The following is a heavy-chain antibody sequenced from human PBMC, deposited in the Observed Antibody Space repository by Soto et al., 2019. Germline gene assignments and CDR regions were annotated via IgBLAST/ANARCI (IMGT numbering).Heavy chain of an antibody. Sequence: QVQLVQSGAEVKKPGASVKVSCKASGYTFTSDGISWVRQAPGQGIELMGWISAYNGSTNYAQKLRGRVTMTTDTSTSTAYMEMRSLRSADEAVYYCARMLMVYVNNWFDPWGQGTLVTVSS. CDR2: ISAYNGST. CDR3: ARMLMVYVNNWFDP. J-gene: IGHJ5*02. CDR1: GYTFTSDG. V-gene: IGHV1-18*01. D-gene: IGHD2-8*01.